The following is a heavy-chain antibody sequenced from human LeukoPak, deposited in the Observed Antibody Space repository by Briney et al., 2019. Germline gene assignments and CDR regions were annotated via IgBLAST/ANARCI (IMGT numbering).Heavy chain of an antibody. V-gene: IGHV4-59*01. CDR1: GGSINNYY. CDR2: VDHTGST. J-gene: IGHJ6*03. CDR3: ARGRVSSSTYYSTYYYYFYMDV. Sequence: SETLSLTCSVSGGSINNYYWSWIRQPPGKGLEWIGYVDHTGSTNFNPSLNGRVSISRDTSKNLFSLRLRSVTAADTAVYFCARGRVSSSTYYSTYYYYFYMDVWGKGTTVTVSS. D-gene: IGHD3-22*01.